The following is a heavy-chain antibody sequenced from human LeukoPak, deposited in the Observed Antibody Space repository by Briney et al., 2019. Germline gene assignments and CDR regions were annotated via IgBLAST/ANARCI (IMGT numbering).Heavy chain of an antibody. J-gene: IGHJ1*01. D-gene: IGHD5-24*01. V-gene: IGHV4-34*01. CDR2: INHSGST. Sequence: SETLSLTSAVYGGSFSGYYWSWIRQPPGKGLEWIGEINHSGSTNYNPSLKSRVTISVDTSKNQFSLKLSSVTAADTAVYYCARGERWLQPKYFQHWGQGTLVTVSS. CDR3: ARGERWLQPKYFQH. CDR1: GGSFSGYY.